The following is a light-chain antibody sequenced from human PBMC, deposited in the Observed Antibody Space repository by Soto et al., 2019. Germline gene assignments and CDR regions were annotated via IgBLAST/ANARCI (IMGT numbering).Light chain of an antibody. Sequence: QSALTQPASVSGSPGQSITLSCTGTSSDVGRYNYVSWYQQHPGKAPKLMIYEVSNRPPGLSNRFSGSKSGNTASLTISGLQAEDEAHYYCSSYTSSTTWVFGGGTKLTVL. CDR3: SSYTSSTTWV. V-gene: IGLV2-14*01. CDR2: EVS. CDR1: SSDVGRYNY. J-gene: IGLJ3*02.